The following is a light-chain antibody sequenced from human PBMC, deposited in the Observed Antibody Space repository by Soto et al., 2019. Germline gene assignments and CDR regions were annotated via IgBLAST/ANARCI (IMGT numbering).Light chain of an antibody. Sequence: EIVLTQSPGTLSLSPGERATLSYRASQSVSRSYLAWYQQKPGQAPRLLIYGTFGRATGIPDRFSGSGSGTDFALTISILEPEDFAVYYCQQYGSSPMFTFGPGTKVDIK. V-gene: IGKV3-20*01. CDR3: QQYGSSPMFT. J-gene: IGKJ3*01. CDR2: GTF. CDR1: QSVSRSY.